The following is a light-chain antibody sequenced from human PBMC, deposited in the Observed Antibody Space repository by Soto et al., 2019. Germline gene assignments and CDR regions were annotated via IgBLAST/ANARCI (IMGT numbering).Light chain of an antibody. CDR2: DAS. J-gene: IGKJ4*01. CDR3: EHRSNWPPIT. CDR1: QRISND. V-gene: IGKV3-11*01. Sequence: EVLMTQSPATLSVSPGERVILSCRASQRISNDLAWYQQKAGQAPRLLIYDASTRATVIPARFIGSGSGTEFNLTISSLEPEDFSVYYCEHRSNWPPITFRGWTKVDIK.